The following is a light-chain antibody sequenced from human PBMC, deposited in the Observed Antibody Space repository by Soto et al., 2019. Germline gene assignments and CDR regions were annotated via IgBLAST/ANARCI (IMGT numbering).Light chain of an antibody. Sequence: DIHLTQSPYCMSVSLGDRLTITKRASQGISSYLAWYQQKPGKAPKLLIYAASTLQSGVPSRFSGSGSGTEFTLTISSLQPEDFETYYCQQLNSYPITFGQGTRLEIK. J-gene: IGKJ5*01. CDR2: AAS. CDR3: QQLNSYPIT. CDR1: QGISSY. V-gene: IGKV1-9*01.